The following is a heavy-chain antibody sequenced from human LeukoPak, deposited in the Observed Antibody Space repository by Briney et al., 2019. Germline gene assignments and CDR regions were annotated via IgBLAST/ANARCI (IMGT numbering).Heavy chain of an antibody. CDR1: GFTFSSYW. D-gene: IGHD3-3*01. CDR3: ARDLTYYELWSSMDV. CDR2: INSDGRS. V-gene: IGHV3-66*02. Sequence: GGSLRLSCAASGFTFSSYWISWLRQAPGKGLEWVSIINSDGRSYYADSVKGRFSVSRDNSKNTLYLQMNSLRVEDTAMYYCARDLTYYELWSSMDVWGKGTTVTVSS. J-gene: IGHJ6*04.